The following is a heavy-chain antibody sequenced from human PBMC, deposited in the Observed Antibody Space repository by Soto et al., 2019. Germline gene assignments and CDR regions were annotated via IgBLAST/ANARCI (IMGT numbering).Heavy chain of an antibody. Sequence: QVQLQQWGAGLLKPSETLSLTCAVYGGSFSGYYWSWIRQPPGKGLEWIGEINHSGSTNYNPSLKSRVTISVDTSKNQFSLKLSSVTAADTAVYYCARVYYDFWSGHLFDYWGQGTLVTVSS. J-gene: IGHJ4*02. CDR1: GGSFSGYY. V-gene: IGHV4-34*01. D-gene: IGHD3-3*01. CDR2: INHSGST. CDR3: ARVYYDFWSGHLFDY.